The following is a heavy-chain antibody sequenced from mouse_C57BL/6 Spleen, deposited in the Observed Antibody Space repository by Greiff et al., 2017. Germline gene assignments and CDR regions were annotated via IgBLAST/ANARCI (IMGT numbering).Heavy chain of an antibody. CDR2: INPNNGGT. D-gene: IGHD1-1*01. V-gene: IGHV1-22*01. CDR1: GYTFTDYN. CDR3: ARRAHYYGSPSYWYFDV. Sequence: VQLQQSGPELVKPGASVKMSCKASGYTFTDYNMHWVKQSHGKSLEWIGYINPNNGGTSYNQKFKGKATLTVNKSSSTAYLELRSLTSEDSAVYYCARRAHYYGSPSYWYFDVWGTGTTVTVSS. J-gene: IGHJ1*03.